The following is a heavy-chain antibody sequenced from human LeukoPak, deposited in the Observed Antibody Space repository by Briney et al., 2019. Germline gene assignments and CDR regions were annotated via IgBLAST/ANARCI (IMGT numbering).Heavy chain of an antibody. J-gene: IGHJ5*02. V-gene: IGHV1-2*02. Sequence: GASLKVSCKASGYTFTGYYVHWVRQAPGQGLEWMGWINPYSGDTNYAQKFQGRVTMTRDTSISTAYMELSRLRSDDTAVYYCARAKELTGDQNWFDPWGQGTLVTVSS. CDR3: ARAKELTGDQNWFDP. CDR2: INPYSGDT. D-gene: IGHD7-27*01. CDR1: GYTFTGYY.